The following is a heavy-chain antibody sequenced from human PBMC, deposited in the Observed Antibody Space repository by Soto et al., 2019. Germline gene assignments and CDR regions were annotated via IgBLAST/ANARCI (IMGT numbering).Heavy chain of an antibody. CDR1: GYSISNVYY. CDR2: IYHSGST. CDR3: ATSPTMTTSNWFDP. D-gene: IGHD4-17*01. J-gene: IGHJ5*02. V-gene: IGHV4-38-2*01. Sequence: SETLSLTCAVSGYSISNVYYWGWIRQPPGKGLVWIGSIYHSGSTYYNPSLRGRVTISLDTSKNQFSLNLNSVTAADTAVYYCATSPTMTTSNWFDPWGQGTLVTVSS.